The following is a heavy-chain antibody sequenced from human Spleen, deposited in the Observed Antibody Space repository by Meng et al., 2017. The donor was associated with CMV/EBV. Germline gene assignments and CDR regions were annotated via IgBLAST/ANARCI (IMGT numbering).Heavy chain of an antibody. CDR2: IDPNRGVT. CDR3: AGQGTWGALDY. V-gene: IGHV1-2*02. CDR1: GFIFTGYS. Sequence: SCKASGFIFTGYSMHWRRQAPGQGLEWMGWIDPNRGVTNYAQKFQGRVTMTRDTSISTAYMELNRLISDDTAVYYCAGQGTWGALDYWGQGTLVTVSS. J-gene: IGHJ4*02. D-gene: IGHD7-27*01.